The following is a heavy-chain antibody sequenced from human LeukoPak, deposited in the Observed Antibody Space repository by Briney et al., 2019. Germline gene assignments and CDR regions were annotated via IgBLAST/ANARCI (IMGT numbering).Heavy chain of an antibody. CDR2: INPNSGGT. CDR3: ARDSTGNWGNWFDP. J-gene: IGHJ5*02. Sequence: ASVKVSCKASGYTFTGYYMHWVRQAPGQGLEWMGWINPNSGGTNYAQKFQGRVTMTRDTSISTAYMELSRLRSDDTAVYYCARDSTGNWGNWFDPWGQGTLVTVSS. D-gene: IGHD7-27*01. CDR1: GYTFTGYY. V-gene: IGHV1-2*02.